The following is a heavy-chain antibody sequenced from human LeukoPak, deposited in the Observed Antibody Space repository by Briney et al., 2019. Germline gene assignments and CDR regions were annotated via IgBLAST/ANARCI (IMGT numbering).Heavy chain of an antibody. CDR1: GYTFTSYF. J-gene: IGHJ4*02. Sequence: GASVKASCKASGYTFTSYFIHWVRQAPGQGLEWMGLINPTSGGTSYAQKFQGRVTMTSDTTTRSVYMELSSLREEDTALYYWAGDQYLVSGRFDYFDSWGQGTLVTVSS. CDR2: INPTSGGT. CDR3: AGDQYLVSGRFDYFDS. D-gene: IGHD6-25*01. V-gene: IGHV1-46*01.